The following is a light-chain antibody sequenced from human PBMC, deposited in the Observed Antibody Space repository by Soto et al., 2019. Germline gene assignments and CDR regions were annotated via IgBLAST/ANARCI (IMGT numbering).Light chain of an antibody. Sequence: QSALTQPASVSGSPGQSITISCTGTSGDVGGYNYVSWYQRHPGKAPKLMIYDVSNRPSGGSNRFSGSKSGNTASLTISGLQAEDAGDYYRSSYPRSRHGVFGGGTKLTVL. CDR3: SSYPRSRHGV. CDR2: DVS. CDR1: SGDVGGYNY. V-gene: IGLV2-14*01. J-gene: IGLJ2*01.